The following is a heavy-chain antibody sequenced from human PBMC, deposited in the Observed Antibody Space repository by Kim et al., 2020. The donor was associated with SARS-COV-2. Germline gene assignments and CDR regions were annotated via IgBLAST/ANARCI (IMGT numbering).Heavy chain of an antibody. V-gene: IGHV3-21*01. CDR3: ARSSSGYYGFDY. J-gene: IGHJ4*02. Sequence: YYADSVEGRLTIARDNAKNSLYLQMNSLRAEDTAVYYCARSSSGYYGFDYWGQGTLVTVSS. D-gene: IGHD3-22*01.